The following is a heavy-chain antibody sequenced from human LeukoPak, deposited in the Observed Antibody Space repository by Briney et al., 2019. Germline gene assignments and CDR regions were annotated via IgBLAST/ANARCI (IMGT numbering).Heavy chain of an antibody. CDR2: ISAYNGDT. CDR3: AREMSITMVRGVIGY. Sequence: ASVKVSCKASGYTFTSYGISWVRQAPGQGLEWMGWISAYNGDTNYAQKLQGRVTMTTDTSTSTAYMELRSLRSDDTAVYYCAREMSITMVRGVIGYWGQGTLVTVSS. V-gene: IGHV1-18*01. J-gene: IGHJ4*02. D-gene: IGHD3-10*01. CDR1: GYTFTSYG.